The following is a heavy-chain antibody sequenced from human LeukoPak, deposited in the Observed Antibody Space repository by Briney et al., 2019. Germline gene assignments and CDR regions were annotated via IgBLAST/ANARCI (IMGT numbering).Heavy chain of an antibody. CDR2: INSDGSST. CDR3: ARGLVNDTSGYYSDY. Sequence: GGSLRLSCAASGFTFSAFWMHWVRHAPGKGLVWVSRINSDGSSTTYADSVKGRFTISRDNAKNTLYLQMNSLRAEDTAVYYCARGLVNDTSGYYSDYWGQGTLLTVSS. V-gene: IGHV3-74*01. D-gene: IGHD3-22*01. CDR1: GFTFSAFW. J-gene: IGHJ4*02.